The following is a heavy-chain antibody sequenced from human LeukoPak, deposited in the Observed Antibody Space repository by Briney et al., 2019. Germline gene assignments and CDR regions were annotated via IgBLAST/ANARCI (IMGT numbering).Heavy chain of an antibody. CDR2: IYHSGST. Sequence: SETLSLTCAVSGGSISGGGYSWSWIRQPPGKGLEWIGYIYHSGSTYYNPSLKSRVTISVDRSKNQFSLKLSSVTAADTAVYYCARARITMVRGVIPGFAFDIWGQGTMVTVSS. D-gene: IGHD3-10*01. CDR3: ARARITMVRGVIPGFAFDI. J-gene: IGHJ3*02. V-gene: IGHV4-30-2*01. CDR1: GGSISGGGYS.